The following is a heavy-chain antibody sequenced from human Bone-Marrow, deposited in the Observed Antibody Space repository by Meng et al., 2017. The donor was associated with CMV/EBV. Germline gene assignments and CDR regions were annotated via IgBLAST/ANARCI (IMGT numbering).Heavy chain of an antibody. D-gene: IGHD2-2*01. V-gene: IGHV2-5*01. J-gene: IGHJ5*02. CDR2: IYWNDDK. CDR1: LSTRGVG. CDR3: TRTLGYCSSTSCFLFWFDP. Sequence: LSTRGVGLGRIRQPPGKALEWLALIYWNDDKRYSPSLKSRLTITKDTSKNQVVLTMTNMDPVDTATYYCTRTLGYCSSTSCFLFWFDPWGQGTLVTVSS.